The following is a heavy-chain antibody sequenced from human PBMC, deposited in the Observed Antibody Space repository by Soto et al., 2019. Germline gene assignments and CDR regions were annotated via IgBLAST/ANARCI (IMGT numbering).Heavy chain of an antibody. V-gene: IGHV4-39*01. Sequence: SETLSLTCTVSGDSSVSSSSYYWGWIRQPPGKGLEWIGSIYYTGNTFYSPSFRSRLTISVDTSKSQFSLKLRSVTAADTATYYCASEVSSTDGMDVWGQGTTVTV. CDR1: GDSSVSSSSYY. CDR2: IYYTGNT. CDR3: ASEVSSTDGMDV. D-gene: IGHD2-15*01. J-gene: IGHJ6*02.